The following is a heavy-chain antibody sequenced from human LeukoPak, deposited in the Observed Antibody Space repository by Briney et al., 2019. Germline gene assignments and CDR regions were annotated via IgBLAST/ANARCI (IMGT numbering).Heavy chain of an antibody. D-gene: IGHD6-13*01. V-gene: IGHV1-24*01. CDR2: FDPEEVET. J-gene: IGHJ3*02. Sequence: ASVKVSCKVQGDTVSELSIHWMRQVPGKGLEWMGGFDPEEVETVYAQKFQGRVTMTEDTSTDTVHMDLSSLRSDDTAFYCATTEATAAIERGEGTLEIWGQGTMVIVSS. CDR3: ATTEATAAIERGEGTLEI. CDR1: GDTVSELS.